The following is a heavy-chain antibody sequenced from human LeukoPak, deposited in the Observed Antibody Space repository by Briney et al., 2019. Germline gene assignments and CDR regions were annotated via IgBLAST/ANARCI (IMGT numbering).Heavy chain of an antibody. D-gene: IGHD1-26*01. J-gene: IGHJ6*03. Sequence: EASVTVSCKASGGTFSSYAISWVRQAPGQGLEWMGGIIPIFGTANYAQKFQGRVTITADESTSTAYMELSSLRSEDTAVYYCARERSHDYYYYYMDVWGKGTTVTISS. CDR2: IIPIFGTA. V-gene: IGHV1-69*01. CDR1: GGTFSSYA. CDR3: ARERSHDYYYYYMDV.